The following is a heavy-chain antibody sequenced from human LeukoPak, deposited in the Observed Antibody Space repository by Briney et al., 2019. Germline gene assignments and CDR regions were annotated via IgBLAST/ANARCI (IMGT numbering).Heavy chain of an antibody. CDR3: ARDGGWFDP. CDR1: GYPFTSYG. CDR2: ISACNT. J-gene: IGHJ5*02. V-gene: IGHV1-18*01. Sequence: ASVEISLKASGYPFTSYGISWVRPAPGQGLEWMGWISACNTNYAQKLQGRVTMTTDTSTSTAYMELRSLRSDDTAVYYCARDGGWFDPWGQGTLVTVSS. D-gene: IGHD3-16*01.